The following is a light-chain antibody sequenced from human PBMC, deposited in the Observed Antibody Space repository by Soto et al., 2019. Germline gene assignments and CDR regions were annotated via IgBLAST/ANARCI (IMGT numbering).Light chain of an antibody. CDR2: GAS. J-gene: IGKJ3*01. CDR1: QSVSSSY. CDR3: QQYGSSPFT. V-gene: IGKV3-20*01. Sequence: ESVLTQSPGTLSLSTGERATLSCRASQSVSSSYLAWYQQKPGQAPRLLFYGASSRATGIPDRFSGSGSGTDFTLTISRLEPEDFAVYYCQQYGSSPFTFCPGAKVDIK.